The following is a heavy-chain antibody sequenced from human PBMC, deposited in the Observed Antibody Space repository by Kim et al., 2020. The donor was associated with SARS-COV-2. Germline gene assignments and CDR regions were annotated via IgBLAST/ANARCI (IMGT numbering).Heavy chain of an antibody. J-gene: IGHJ4*02. CDR1: GFTFSDYD. CDR3: AKDVSALYGSGSDY. CDR2: ISGSGGFT. Sequence: GGSLRLSCSVSGFTFSDYDMNWVRQAPGKGLEWVSSISGSGGFTYYTDSVKGRFTISRDNSKNTLYLQMNSLRAEDTAIYYCAKDVSALYGSGSDYRGQGALFTVSS. V-gene: IGHV3-23*01. D-gene: IGHD6-25*01.